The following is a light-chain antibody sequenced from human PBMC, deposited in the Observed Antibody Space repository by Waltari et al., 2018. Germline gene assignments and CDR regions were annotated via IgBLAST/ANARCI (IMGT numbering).Light chain of an antibody. CDR3: QQYYSTPPRT. CDR1: QSVLYSSNNKNY. Sequence: DIVLTQSPDSLAVSLGARATINCKSSQSVLYSSNNKNYLAWYQQKPGQPPRLLIYWASTRESGVPDRFGGSGSGTDFTLTISSLQAEDVAVYYCQQYYSTPPRTFGQGTKVEIK. J-gene: IGKJ1*01. CDR2: WAS. V-gene: IGKV4-1*01.